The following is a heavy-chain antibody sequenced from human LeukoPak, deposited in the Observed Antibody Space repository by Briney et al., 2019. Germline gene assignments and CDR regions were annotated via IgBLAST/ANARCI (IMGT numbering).Heavy chain of an antibody. Sequence: PSETLPLTCTVSGDSISNYCWSWIRRPPGRGLEWIGYIYYTGSTNYNPSLKSRVTISVDTSKNQFSLNLISLTAADTAVYYCARHRYSSSLWYFDYWDQGTLVTVSS. V-gene: IGHV4-59*08. D-gene: IGHD6-13*01. CDR2: IYYTGST. CDR3: ARHRYSSSLWYFDY. CDR1: GDSISNYC. J-gene: IGHJ4*02.